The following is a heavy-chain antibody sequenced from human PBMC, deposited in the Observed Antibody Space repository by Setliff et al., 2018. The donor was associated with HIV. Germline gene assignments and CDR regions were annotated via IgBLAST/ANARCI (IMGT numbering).Heavy chain of an antibody. Sequence: SETLSLTCAVSGGSISRSNWWSWVRQPPGKGLEWIGEIYHSGGTNYNPSLKGRVTISVDTSKNQFSLKLTSVTAADTAVYYCAREIYGGNSRPFDYWGQGTLVTVPS. D-gene: IGHD4-17*01. CDR3: AREIYGGNSRPFDY. V-gene: IGHV4-4*02. CDR1: GGSISRSNW. CDR2: IYHSGGT. J-gene: IGHJ4*02.